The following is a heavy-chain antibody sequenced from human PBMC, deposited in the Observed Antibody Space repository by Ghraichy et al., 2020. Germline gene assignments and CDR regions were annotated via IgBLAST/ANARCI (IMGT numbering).Heavy chain of an antibody. CDR1: GFTFSSYS. CDR2: ISSSSSYI. D-gene: IGHD3-22*01. Sequence: GGSLRLSCAASGFTFSSYSMNWVRQAPGKGLEWVSSISSSSSYIYYADSVKGRFTISRDNAKNSLYLQMNSLRAEDTAVYYCASLYDSSGYYAFDIWGQGTMVTVSS. V-gene: IGHV3-21*01. CDR3: ASLYDSSGYYAFDI. J-gene: IGHJ3*02.